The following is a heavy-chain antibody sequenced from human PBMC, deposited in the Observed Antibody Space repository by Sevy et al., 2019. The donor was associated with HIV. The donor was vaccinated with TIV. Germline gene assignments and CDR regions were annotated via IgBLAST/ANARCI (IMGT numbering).Heavy chain of an antibody. D-gene: IGHD4-17*01. J-gene: IGHJ6*02. CDR1: GFTFSSYT. V-gene: IGHV3-21*01. Sequence: GGSLRLSCADSGFTFSSYTMNWVRQAPGKGLEWVSSISASGTYIDYADSVKGRFTISRDNAKNSLYLQMNSLRPEDTAIYYCARGTHDYGDFEGYGMGVWGQGTTVTVSS. CDR3: ARGTHDYGDFEGYGMGV. CDR2: ISASGTYI.